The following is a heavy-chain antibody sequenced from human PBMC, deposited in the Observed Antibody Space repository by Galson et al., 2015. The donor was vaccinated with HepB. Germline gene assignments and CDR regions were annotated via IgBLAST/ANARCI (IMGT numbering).Heavy chain of an antibody. V-gene: IGHV3-30*03. J-gene: IGHJ4*02. CDR2: ISYDGSNK. Sequence: SLRLSCAASGLTFSRSGMHRVRQVPGKGLEWVAVISYDGSNKYYADSVKVRFTITSDNSKNTLYLQMNRLRAEDTDVYYCARDPDPYDSSGYYYYWGQGTLVTVSS. CDR3: ARDPDPYDSSGYYYY. D-gene: IGHD3-22*01. CDR1: GLTFSRSG.